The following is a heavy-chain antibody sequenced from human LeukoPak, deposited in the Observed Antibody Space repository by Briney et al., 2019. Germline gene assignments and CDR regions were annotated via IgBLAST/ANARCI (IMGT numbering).Heavy chain of an antibody. D-gene: IGHD5-18*01. CDR2: IIPILGIA. J-gene: IGHJ6*02. V-gene: IGHV1-69*04. CDR1: GGTFSSYA. CDR3: ARGADTAMLDDYHYGMDV. Sequence: SVKVSCKASGGTFSSYAISWVRQAPGQGLEWMGRIIPILGIANYAQKFQGRVTITADKSTSTAYMELSSLRSEDTAVYYCARGADTAMLDDYHYGMDVWGQGTTVTVSS.